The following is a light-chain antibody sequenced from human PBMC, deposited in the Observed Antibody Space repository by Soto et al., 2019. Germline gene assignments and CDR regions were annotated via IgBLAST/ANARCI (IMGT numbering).Light chain of an antibody. Sequence: DFVMTQAPDSLAVSLGERATINCKSSQSVLYNSNNKNHLGWFQQKPGHPPKLLIYGASFRPSGVPDRFSGSGSGTDFTLTISSLQAEDVAVYYCQKYYSIPFTFGQGTKLEI. CDR3: QKYYSIPFT. CDR1: QSVLYNSNNKNH. V-gene: IGKV4-1*01. J-gene: IGKJ2*01. CDR2: GAS.